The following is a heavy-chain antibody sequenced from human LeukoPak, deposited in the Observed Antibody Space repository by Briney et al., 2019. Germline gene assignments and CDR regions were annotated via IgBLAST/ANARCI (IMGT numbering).Heavy chain of an antibody. CDR2: LSVST. J-gene: IGHJ4*02. CDR1: GFTFRSYA. Sequence: GGSLRLSCAASGFTFRSYAMSWVRQAPGKRLEWVSSLSVSTYYADSVKGRFTISRDNSKNTLFLQMNSLRAEDTAVYYCAKASPSSYCGTTSCSVNFDYWGQGTLVTVSS. CDR3: AKASPSSYCGTTSCSVNFDY. D-gene: IGHD2-2*01. V-gene: IGHV3-23*01.